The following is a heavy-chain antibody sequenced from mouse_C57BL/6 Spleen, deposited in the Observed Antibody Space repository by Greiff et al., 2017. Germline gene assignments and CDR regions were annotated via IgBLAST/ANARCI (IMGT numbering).Heavy chain of an antibody. D-gene: IGHD2-4*01. Sequence: VQLQESGAELARPGASVKLSCKASGYTFTSYGISWVKQRTGQGLEWIGEIYPRSGNTYYNEKFKGKVTLTADKSPSTAYMELRSLTSEDSAVYFCERGDYDYDDFAYWGQGTLVTVSA. V-gene: IGHV1-81*01. CDR1: GYTFTSYG. J-gene: IGHJ3*01. CDR2: IYPRSGNT. CDR3: ERGDYDYDDFAY.